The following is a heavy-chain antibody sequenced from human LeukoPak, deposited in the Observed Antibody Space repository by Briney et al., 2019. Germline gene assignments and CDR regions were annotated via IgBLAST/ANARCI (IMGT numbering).Heavy chain of an antibody. Sequence: GGSLRLSCAASGFTFSGYAMSWVRQAPGKGLEWVSAISGSGDSTYYADSVKGRFTISRDNAKNSLYLQMNSLRAEDTAVYYCARDRRGYSGYGGNWGQGTLVTVSS. CDR2: ISGSGDST. D-gene: IGHD5-12*01. CDR1: GFTFSGYA. J-gene: IGHJ4*02. CDR3: ARDRRGYSGYGGN. V-gene: IGHV3-23*01.